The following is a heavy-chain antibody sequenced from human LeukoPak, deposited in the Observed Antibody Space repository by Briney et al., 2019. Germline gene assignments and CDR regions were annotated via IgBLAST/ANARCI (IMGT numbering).Heavy chain of an antibody. CDR2: IYPGDSDT. Sequence: GESLKISCQGSGSPFTSYWIGWVRQLPGKGLEWMGIIYPGDSDTRYSPSCQGQVTISADKSISTAYLQWSSLKASDTAMYYCARRLPSYSSSWYWFDPWGQGTLVTVSS. V-gene: IGHV5-51*01. CDR3: ARRLPSYSSSWYWFDP. J-gene: IGHJ5*02. D-gene: IGHD6-13*01. CDR1: GSPFTSYW.